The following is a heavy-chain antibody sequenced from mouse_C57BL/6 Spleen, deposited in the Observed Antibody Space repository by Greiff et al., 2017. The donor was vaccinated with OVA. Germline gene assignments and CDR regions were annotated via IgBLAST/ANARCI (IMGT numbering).Heavy chain of an antibody. CDR3: ARGDYYGSSYWYFDV. CDR2: ISSGSSTS. D-gene: IGHD1-1*01. J-gene: IGHJ1*03. Sequence: DVMLVESGGGLVKPGGSLKLSCAASGFTFSDYGMHWVRQAPEKGLEWVAYISSGSSTSYYADTVKGRFTISRDNAKNTLFLQMTSLRSEDTAMYYCARGDYYGSSYWYFDVWGTGTTVTVSS. V-gene: IGHV5-17*01. CDR1: GFTFSDYG.